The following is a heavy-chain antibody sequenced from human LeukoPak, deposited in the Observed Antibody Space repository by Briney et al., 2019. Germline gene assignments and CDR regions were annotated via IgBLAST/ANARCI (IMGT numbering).Heavy chain of an antibody. CDR3: ARSRGRAAAGNFDY. CDR2: INPNSGGT. D-gene: IGHD6-13*01. CDR1: GYTFTGYY. V-gene: IGHV1-2*02. Sequence: GASVKVSCKASGYTFTGYYMHWVRQAPGQGLEWMGWINPNSGGTNYAQKFQGRVTMTRDTSISTAYMELSRLRSDDTAVYYCARSRGRAAAGNFDYWGQGTLVTVSS. J-gene: IGHJ4*02.